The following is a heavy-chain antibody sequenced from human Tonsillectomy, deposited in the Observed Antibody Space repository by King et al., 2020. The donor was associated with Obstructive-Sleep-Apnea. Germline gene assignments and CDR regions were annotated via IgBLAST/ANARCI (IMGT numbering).Heavy chain of an antibody. J-gene: IGHJ4*02. D-gene: IGHD6-13*01. CDR3: ARQYSSGWYYFDY. CDR1: GGSISSYY. CDR2: IYSTGST. V-gene: IGHV4-59*08. Sequence: QLQESGPGLVKPSETLSLTCTVSGGSISSYYWSWVRQPPGKGLEWIGYIYSTGSTNYNPSLQSRVTISVDTSKNKFSLKLTSVTAADTAVYYCARQYSSGWYYFDYWGQGTLVTVSS.